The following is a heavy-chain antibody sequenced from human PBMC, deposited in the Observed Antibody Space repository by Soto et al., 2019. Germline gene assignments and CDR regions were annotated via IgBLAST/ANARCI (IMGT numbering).Heavy chain of an antibody. CDR1: GGSSSRGVYY. CDR2: IYYSGST. CDR3: AREDYSSSSGRYYYYYMDV. V-gene: IGHV4-31*03. J-gene: IGHJ6*03. Sequence: SETLSLTCTVSGGSSSRGVYYWSWIRQHPGKGLEWIGYIYYSGSTYYNPSLKSRVTISVDTSKNQFSLKLSSVTAADTAVYYCAREDYSSSSGRYYYYYMDVWGKETTVTVS. D-gene: IGHD6-6*01.